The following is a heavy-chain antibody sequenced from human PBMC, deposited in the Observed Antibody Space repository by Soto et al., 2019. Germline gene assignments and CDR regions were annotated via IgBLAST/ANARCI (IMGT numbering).Heavy chain of an antibody. CDR2: IYYSGST. J-gene: IGHJ4*02. V-gene: IGHV4-31*03. CDR1: GGSISSGGYY. D-gene: IGHD2-2*02. Sequence: PSETLSLTCTVSGGSISSGGYYWSWIRQHPGKGLEWIGYIYYSGSTYYNPSLKSRVTISVDTSKNQFSLKLSSVTAADTPVYYCARVGYCSSPSCYTGSNFDYWGQGTLVTVSS. CDR3: ARVGYCSSPSCYTGSNFDY.